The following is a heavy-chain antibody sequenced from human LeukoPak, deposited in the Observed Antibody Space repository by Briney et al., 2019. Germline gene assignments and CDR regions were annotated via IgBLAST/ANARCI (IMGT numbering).Heavy chain of an antibody. CDR1: GLTFSNAW. V-gene: IGHV3-15*01. Sequence: KAGGSLRLSCVVSGLTFSNAWMTWVRQAPGKGLEWVGRIKSESVGGAIDYAAPVKGRFTISRDDSKNTLYLQMNSLKTEDTAVYYCTTGSRGATMSDAFDIWGQGTMVTVSS. CDR3: TTGSRGATMSDAFDI. J-gene: IGHJ3*02. CDR2: IKSESVGGAI. D-gene: IGHD1-26*01.